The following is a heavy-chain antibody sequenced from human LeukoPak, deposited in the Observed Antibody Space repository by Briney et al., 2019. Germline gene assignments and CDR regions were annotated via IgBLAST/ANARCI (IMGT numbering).Heavy chain of an antibody. CDR1: GGSISDSIYY. CDR2: IYYSGST. D-gene: IGHD2/OR15-2a*01. J-gene: IGHJ4*02. V-gene: IGHV4-30-4*08. CDR3: ARNGNSRSVDY. Sequence: PSETLSLTCTVSGGSISDSIYYWGWIRQPPGKGLEWIGYIYYSGSTYYNPSLKSRVTISVDTSKNQFSLKLSSVTAADTAVYYCARNGNSRSVDYWGQGTLVTVSS.